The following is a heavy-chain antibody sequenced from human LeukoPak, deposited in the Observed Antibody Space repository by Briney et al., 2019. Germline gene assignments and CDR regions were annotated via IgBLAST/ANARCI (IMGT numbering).Heavy chain of an antibody. V-gene: IGHV3-30*02. Sequence: GGSLRLSCAASGFSFSSYGMHCVRQASGRGLEWVAFMRYDGSNKDYADSVKGRFTISRDNSKNTLYLEMNSLRAEDTAVYHCAKVRFSDSGRDGLDSWGQGTLVTVSS. CDR1: GFSFSSYG. J-gene: IGHJ5*01. CDR2: MRYDGSNK. D-gene: IGHD5-12*01. CDR3: AKVRFSDSGRDGLDS.